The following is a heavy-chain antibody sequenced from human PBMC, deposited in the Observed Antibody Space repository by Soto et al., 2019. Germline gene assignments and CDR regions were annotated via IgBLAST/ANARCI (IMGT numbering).Heavy chain of an antibody. D-gene: IGHD1-7*01. CDR2: TNPSSGAT. J-gene: IGHJ6*02. V-gene: IGHV1-2*02. CDR1: GYTFIGHY. CDR3: AREAGTTGNYYFGMDV. Sequence: QVQLVQSGAEVKKHGASVKVSCKASGYTFIGHYLHWGRQAPGQGLEWLRWTNPSSGATNFAQKFQGRVTMTRDTSISTTYLALSRLRSDDTAIYYCAREAGTTGNYYFGMDVWGQGTTVTVSS.